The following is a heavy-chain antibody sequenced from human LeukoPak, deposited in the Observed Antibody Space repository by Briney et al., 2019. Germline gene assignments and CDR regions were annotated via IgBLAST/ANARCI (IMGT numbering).Heavy chain of an antibody. Sequence: PSETLSLTYTVSGGSISSSSYYWGWIRQPPGKGLEWIGSIYYSGSTYYNPSLKSRVTISVDTSKNQFSLKLSSVTAADTAVYYCASDSFYDSGGYFYYWGQGTPVTVSS. J-gene: IGHJ4*02. CDR3: ASDSFYDSGGYFYY. D-gene: IGHD3-22*01. CDR2: IYYSGST. CDR1: GGSISSSSYY. V-gene: IGHV4-39*01.